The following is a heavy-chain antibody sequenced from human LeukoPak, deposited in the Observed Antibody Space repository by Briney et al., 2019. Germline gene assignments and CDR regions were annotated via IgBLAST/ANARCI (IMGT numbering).Heavy chain of an antibody. V-gene: IGHV1-69*01. D-gene: IGHD1-20*01. CDR2: IIPIFGTA. Sequence: ASVTVSCTASGGTFSSYAISWVRQAPGQGLEWMGGIIPIFGTANYAQKFQGRVTITADESTSTAYMELSSLRSEDTAVYYCAREDITGIASHFDYWGQGTLVTVSS. CDR3: AREDITGIASHFDY. J-gene: IGHJ4*02. CDR1: GGTFSSYA.